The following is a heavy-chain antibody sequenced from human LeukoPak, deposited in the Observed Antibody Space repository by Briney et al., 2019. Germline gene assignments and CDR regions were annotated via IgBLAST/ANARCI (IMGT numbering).Heavy chain of an antibody. CDR1: GFTFDDYG. CDR3: ASGMGSIEARVGHYYYMDV. V-gene: IGHV3-20*04. D-gene: IGHD6-6*01. J-gene: IGHJ6*03. Sequence: GGSLRLSCAASGFTFDDYGMSWVRQAPGKGLEWVSGINWNGGSTGYADSVKGRFTISRDNAKNSLYLQMNSLRAEDTALYYCASGMGSIEARVGHYYYMDVWGKGTTVTVSS. CDR2: INWNGGST.